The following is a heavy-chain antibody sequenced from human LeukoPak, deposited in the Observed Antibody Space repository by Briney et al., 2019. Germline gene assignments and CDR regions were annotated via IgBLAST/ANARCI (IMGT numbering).Heavy chain of an antibody. Sequence: SETLSLTCTVSGGSISSNSYYWGWIRQPPGKGLEWIGSIYYSGSAYYNPSLKSRVTISVDTSKNQFSLKLSSVTAADTAMYYCARRGNLGEYQLLAEGDFDYWGQGTLVTVSS. CDR1: GGSISSNSYY. V-gene: IGHV4-39*01. D-gene: IGHD2-2*01. CDR3: ARRGNLGEYQLLAEGDFDY. CDR2: IYYSGSA. J-gene: IGHJ4*02.